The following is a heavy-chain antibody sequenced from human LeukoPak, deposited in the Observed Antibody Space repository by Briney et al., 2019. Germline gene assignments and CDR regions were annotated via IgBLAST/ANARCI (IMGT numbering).Heavy chain of an antibody. Sequence: SQTLPLTCTVSGGSISSGDYYWSWIRQPPGKGLEWIGYIYYSGSTYYNPSLKSRVTISVDTSKNQFSLKLSSVTAADTAVYYCARDKLWFGELKGFDPWGQGTLVTVSS. J-gene: IGHJ5*02. V-gene: IGHV4-30-4*08. CDR2: IYYSGST. CDR1: GGSISSGDYY. D-gene: IGHD3-10*01. CDR3: ARDKLWFGELKGFDP.